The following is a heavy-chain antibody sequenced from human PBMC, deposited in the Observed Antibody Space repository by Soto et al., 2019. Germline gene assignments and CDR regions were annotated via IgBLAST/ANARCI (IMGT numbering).Heavy chain of an antibody. CDR3: ARPYSSSSSPYYAMDV. D-gene: IGHD6-6*01. J-gene: IGHJ6*02. CDR1: GFNFSSYG. Sequence: GGSLRLSCAASGFNFSSYGMHWVRQAPGRGLEWVALISYDGSSKKYAGSVKGRFTSSRDNSKNTLYLQMNSLRAEDTALYFCARPYSSSSSPYYAMDVWGQGTTVTASS. CDR2: ISYDGSSK. V-gene: IGHV3-33*01.